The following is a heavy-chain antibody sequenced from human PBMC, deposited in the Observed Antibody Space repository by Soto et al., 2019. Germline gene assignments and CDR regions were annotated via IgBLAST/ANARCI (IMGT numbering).Heavy chain of an antibody. CDR2: IGPESGAT. CDR3: GRGRSGQIVVFH. D-gene: IGHD5-12*01. V-gene: IGHV1-2*02. Sequence: ASVKVSCKASGYTFTGHYIHWVRQAPEQGPEWMGEIGPESGATRYAQRFQGRVTMTRDMSITTVYMELNNLRPDDTAVYYCGRGRSGQIVVFHWGQGTQVTVYS. J-gene: IGHJ4*02. CDR1: GYTFTGHY.